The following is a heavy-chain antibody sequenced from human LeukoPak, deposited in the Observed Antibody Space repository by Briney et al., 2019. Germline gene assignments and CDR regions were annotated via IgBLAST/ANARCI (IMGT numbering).Heavy chain of an antibody. V-gene: IGHV1-2*02. Sequence: ASVKVSCKASGYTFTGYYMHWVRQAPGQGLEWMGWINPNSGGTNYAQKFQGRVTMTRDTSISTAYMELSRLRSDDTAVCYCARRRYYGSGPSRYYFDYWGQGTLVTVSS. CDR2: INPNSGGT. CDR1: GYTFTGYY. D-gene: IGHD3-10*01. CDR3: ARRRYYGSGPSRYYFDY. J-gene: IGHJ4*02.